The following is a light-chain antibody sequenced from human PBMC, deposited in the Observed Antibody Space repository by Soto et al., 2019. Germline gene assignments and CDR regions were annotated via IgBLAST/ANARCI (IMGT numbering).Light chain of an antibody. CDR1: SSNIDVFDL. V-gene: IGLV2-8*01. CDR3: CSHAGDNTYV. Sequence: QSVLTQPASVSGSPGQSITISCTGTSSNIDVFDLVSWYQQYPGKAPKLIIYEVTKRPSEVPDRFSGSKSGNTASLTVSGLQAEDEADYFCCSHAGDNTYVFGTGTKVTVL. CDR2: EVT. J-gene: IGLJ1*01.